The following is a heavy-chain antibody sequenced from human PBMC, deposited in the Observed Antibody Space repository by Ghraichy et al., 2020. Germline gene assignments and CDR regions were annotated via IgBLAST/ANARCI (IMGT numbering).Heavy chain of an antibody. CDR2: INSGGSST. CDR3: ARDSLDSTLDP. Sequence: GESLNISCAASGFTFSSYWMHWVRQAPGKGLVWVSRINSGGSSTSYADSVKGRFTISRDNAKNTLYLQMNSLRAEETDVYYCARDSLDSTLDPWGQGTLVHVSS. V-gene: IGHV3-74*01. CDR1: GFTFSSYW. J-gene: IGHJ5*02. D-gene: IGHD2-2*03.